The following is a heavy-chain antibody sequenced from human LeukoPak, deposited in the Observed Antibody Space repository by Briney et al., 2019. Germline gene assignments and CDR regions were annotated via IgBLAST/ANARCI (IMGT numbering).Heavy chain of an antibody. D-gene: IGHD3-10*01. CDR2: ISSSSSTI. Sequence: GSLRLSCAASGFTFSSYGMHWVRQAPGKGLEWVSYISSSSSTIYYADSVKGRFTISRDNAKNSLYLQMNSLRAEDTAVYYCARVDPLDYGSGSYYDYWGQGTLVTVSS. CDR1: GFTFSSYG. V-gene: IGHV3-48*01. J-gene: IGHJ4*02. CDR3: ARVDPLDYGSGSYYDY.